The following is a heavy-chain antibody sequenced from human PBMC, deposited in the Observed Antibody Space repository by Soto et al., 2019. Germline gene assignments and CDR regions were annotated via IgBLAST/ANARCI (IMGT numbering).Heavy chain of an antibody. CDR1: GYTFTSYY. CDR2: INPSGGST. CDR3: ARGQIKTEDYYDSSGYLRY. J-gene: IGHJ4*02. V-gene: IGHV1-46*01. Sequence: QVQLVQSGAEVKKPGASVKVSCKASGYTFTSYYMHWVRQAPGQGLEWMGIINPSGGSTSYAQKFQGRVTMTRDTSTSTVYMELSSLRSEDTAVYYCARGQIKTEDYYDSSGYLRYWGQGTLVTVSS. D-gene: IGHD3-22*01.